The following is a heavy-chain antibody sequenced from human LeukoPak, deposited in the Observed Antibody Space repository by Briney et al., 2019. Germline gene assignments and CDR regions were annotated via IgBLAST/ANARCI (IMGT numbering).Heavy chain of an antibody. J-gene: IGHJ6*02. D-gene: IGHD2-21*02. CDR1: GFTFSNHE. CDR3: ARDRGVTLFYYGMDV. CDR2: ISSGGGAT. V-gene: IGHV3-48*03. Sequence: PGGSLRLSCAASGFTFSNHEMNWVRQAPGKGLEWVSYISSGGGATYYADSVKGRFNISRDNSKDSLFLQMNSLRAEDTAVYYCARDRGVTLFYYGMDVWGQRTTVTVSS.